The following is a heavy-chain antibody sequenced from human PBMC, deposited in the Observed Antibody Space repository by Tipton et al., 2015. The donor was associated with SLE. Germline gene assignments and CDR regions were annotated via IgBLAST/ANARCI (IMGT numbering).Heavy chain of an antibody. J-gene: IGHJ3*02. CDR3: ARGSEMSTVGRGAFDI. CDR1: GGSFSGYY. V-gene: IGHV4-34*09. Sequence: TLSLTCAVHGGSFSGYYWTWIRQRPGRGLEWIGHTHYSGSTYYNPSLKSRVIISLDTSKNHFSLKLSFVTAADTAVYYCARGSEMSTVGRGAFDIWGQGTMVTVSS. CDR2: THYSGST. D-gene: IGHD5-24*01.